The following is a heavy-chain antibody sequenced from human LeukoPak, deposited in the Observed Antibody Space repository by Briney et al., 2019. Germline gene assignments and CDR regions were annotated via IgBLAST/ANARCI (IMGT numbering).Heavy chain of an antibody. J-gene: IGHJ5*02. V-gene: IGHV3-21*01. CDR2: ISSSSSYI. Sequence: GGSLRLSCAASGFTFSSYSMNWVRQAPGKGLEWVSSISSSSSYIYYADSVKGRFTISRDNAKNSLYLQMNSLRAEDTAVYYCARESHGSAFDPWGQGTLATVSS. CDR1: GFTFSSYS. CDR3: ARESHGSAFDP.